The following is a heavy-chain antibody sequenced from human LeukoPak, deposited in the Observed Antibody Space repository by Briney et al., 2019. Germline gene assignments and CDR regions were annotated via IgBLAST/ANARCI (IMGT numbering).Heavy chain of an antibody. J-gene: IGHJ4*02. V-gene: IGHV3-30-3*01. CDR1: GFTFTDYA. CDR3: APG. Sequence: GGSLRLSCAASGFTFTDYAMTWVRQAPGKGLEWVAVISYDGSNKYYADSVKGRFTISRDNSKNTLYLQMNSLRAEDTAVYYCAPGGGQGTLVTVSS. CDR2: ISYDGSNK.